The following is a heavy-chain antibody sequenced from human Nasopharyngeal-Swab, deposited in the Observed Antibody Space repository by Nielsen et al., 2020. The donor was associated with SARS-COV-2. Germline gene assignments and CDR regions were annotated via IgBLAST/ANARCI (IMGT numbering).Heavy chain of an antibody. Sequence: GGSLRLSCAASGFTFSDYYMSWIRQAPGKGLEWVSYISSSSSYTNYADSVKGRFTISRDNAKNSLYLQMNSLRAEDTAVYYCARVEYYDYVWGSYRPLGFGAFDIWGQGTMVTVSS. CDR3: ARVEYYDYVWGSYRPLGFGAFDI. V-gene: IGHV3-11*05. J-gene: IGHJ3*02. D-gene: IGHD3-16*02. CDR2: ISSSSSYT. CDR1: GFTFSDYY.